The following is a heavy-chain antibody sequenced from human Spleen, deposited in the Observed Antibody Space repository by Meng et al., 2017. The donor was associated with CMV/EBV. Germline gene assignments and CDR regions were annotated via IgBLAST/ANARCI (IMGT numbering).Heavy chain of an antibody. CDR1: GGCISSDIYY. J-gene: IGHJ5*02. CDR3: ARGMFWFDP. CDR2: IYYTGST. D-gene: IGHD3-10*02. V-gene: IGHV4-30-4*01. Sequence: SLTCTVSGGCISSDIYYWSWIRQSPERRLEWIGYIYYTGSTNYNPSLGSRVTISGDTSKNQFSLKLTSVTAADTAVYYCARGMFWFDPWGQGTLVTVSS.